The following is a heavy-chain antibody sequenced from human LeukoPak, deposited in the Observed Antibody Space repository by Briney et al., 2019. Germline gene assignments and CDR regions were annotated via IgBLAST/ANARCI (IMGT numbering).Heavy chain of an antibody. CDR2: ISGTGGST. J-gene: IGHJ4*02. CDR1: GFTFSSYG. Sequence: GGSLRLSCAASGFTFSSYGTTWVRQAPGKGVEWVSGISGTGGSTYCADSVKGRFTISRDNSNNTLYRQMNSLRAEDTAVYYCQSPRSTTIWGGQGTLVTVSS. CDR3: QSPRSTTIW. V-gene: IGHV3-23*01. D-gene: IGHD2/OR15-2a*01.